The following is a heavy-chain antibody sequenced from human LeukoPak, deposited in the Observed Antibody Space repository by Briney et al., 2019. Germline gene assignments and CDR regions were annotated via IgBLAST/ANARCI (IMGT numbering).Heavy chain of an antibody. D-gene: IGHD3-9*01. CDR2: IYYSGSI. CDR1: VGSMSISY. CDR3: ARYVTIFVGGESN. J-gene: IGHJ4*02. V-gene: IGHV4-39*01. Sequence: PETLSLTCTVSVGSMSISYCGWIRHSPEKRLEWIGSIYYSGSIYYNPSLKSRVTISVDTSKNQFSLKLSSVTAADTAVYYCARYVTIFVGGESNWGQGTLVTVSS.